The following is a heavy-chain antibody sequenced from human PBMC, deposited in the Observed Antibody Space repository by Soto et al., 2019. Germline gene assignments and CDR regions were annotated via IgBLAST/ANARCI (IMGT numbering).Heavy chain of an antibody. CDR1: GGTFSSYA. CDR3: ASDVSRSGSGSIRGSYYYYGMDV. J-gene: IGHJ6*02. D-gene: IGHD3-10*01. Sequence: QVQLVQSGAEVKKPGSSVKVSCKASGGTFSSYAISWVRQAPGQGLEWMGGIIPIFGTANYAQKFQGRVTITADESTSTAYMELSILRSEDTAVYYCASDVSRSGSGSIRGSYYYYGMDVWGQGTTVTVSS. CDR2: IIPIFGTA. V-gene: IGHV1-69*01.